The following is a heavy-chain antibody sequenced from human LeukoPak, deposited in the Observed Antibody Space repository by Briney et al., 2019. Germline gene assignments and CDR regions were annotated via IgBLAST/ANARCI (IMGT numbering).Heavy chain of an antibody. Sequence: PSQTLSLTCTVSGGSISSGDYYWSWIRQPPGKGLEWIGYIYYSGSTYYNPSLKSRVTISVDTSKNQFSLKLSSVTAADTAGYYCARGLRYFDWLLSASWFDPWGQGTLVTVSS. CDR3: ARGLRYFDWLLSASWFDP. CDR2: IYYSGST. D-gene: IGHD3-9*01. CDR1: GGSISSGDYY. V-gene: IGHV4-30-4*01. J-gene: IGHJ5*02.